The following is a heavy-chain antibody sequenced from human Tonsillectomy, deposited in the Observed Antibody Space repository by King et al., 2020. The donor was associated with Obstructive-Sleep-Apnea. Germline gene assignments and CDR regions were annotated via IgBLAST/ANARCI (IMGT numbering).Heavy chain of an antibody. Sequence: VQLVESGGVVVQPGGSLRLSCAASGFTFDDYTMHWVRQAPGKGLEWVSLISWDGGSTYYADSVKGRFTISRDNSKNSLYLQMNSLRTEDTALYYCAKDKRIFYGSGSYYDYWGQGTLVTVSS. CDR2: ISWDGGST. CDR1: GFTFDDYT. D-gene: IGHD3-10*01. CDR3: AKDKRIFYGSGSYYDY. J-gene: IGHJ4*02. V-gene: IGHV3-43*01.